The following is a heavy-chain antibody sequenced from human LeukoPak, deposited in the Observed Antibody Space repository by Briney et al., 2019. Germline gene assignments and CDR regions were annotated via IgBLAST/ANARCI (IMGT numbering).Heavy chain of an antibody. CDR3: AKDRMRSSAGKDFQH. J-gene: IGHJ1*01. D-gene: IGHD6-13*01. Sequence: GGSLRLSCAASGFTFSSYAMSWVRQAPGKGLEWVSAISGSGGSTYYADSVKGRFTISRDNSKNTLYLQMNSLRAEDTAVYYCAKDRMRSSAGKDFQHWGQGTVVTVSS. CDR2: ISGSGGST. V-gene: IGHV3-23*01. CDR1: GFTFSSYA.